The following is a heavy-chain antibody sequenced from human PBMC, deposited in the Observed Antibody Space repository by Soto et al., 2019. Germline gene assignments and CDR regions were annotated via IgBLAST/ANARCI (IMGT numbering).Heavy chain of an antibody. CDR2: IYYSGST. Sequence: SETLSLTCTVSGGSISSGGYYWSWIRQHPGKGLEWIGYIYYSGSTYYNPSLKSRVTISVDTSKNQFSLKLSSVTAADTAVYYCGGAGYSGYDSAFDIWGQGTMVTVS. D-gene: IGHD5-12*01. V-gene: IGHV4-31*03. CDR3: GGAGYSGYDSAFDI. CDR1: GGSISSGGYY. J-gene: IGHJ3*02.